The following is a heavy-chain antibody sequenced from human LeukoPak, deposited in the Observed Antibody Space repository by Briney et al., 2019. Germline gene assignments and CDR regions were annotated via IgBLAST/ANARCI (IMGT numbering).Heavy chain of an antibody. CDR2: INPNSGGT. V-gene: IGHV1-2*02. CDR3: AREGIVRGGILGADF. CDR1: AYTFTGHY. J-gene: IGHJ3*01. D-gene: IGHD3-10*01. Sequence: ASVKVSCKASAYTFTGHYTYWARQAPGQGLEWMGWINPNSGGTNYAQKFQGRVTMTRDTSISTASMELSSLRSDDTAPYYCAREGIVRGGILGADFWGQGTMVTVSS.